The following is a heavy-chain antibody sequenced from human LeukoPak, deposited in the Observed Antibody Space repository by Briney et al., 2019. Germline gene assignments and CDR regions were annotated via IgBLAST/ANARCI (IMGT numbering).Heavy chain of an antibody. Sequence: GGSLRLSCAASGFTFSNYAMSWVRQAPGKGLEWVTGISGSGGTIYYADSVKGRFTISRDNSKNTLYLQMNSLRAEDTAVYYCAGGTGWTSNYWGQGTLVTVSS. CDR2: ISGSGGTI. J-gene: IGHJ4*02. V-gene: IGHV3-23*01. CDR3: AGGTGWTSNY. D-gene: IGHD3/OR15-3a*01. CDR1: GFTFSNYA.